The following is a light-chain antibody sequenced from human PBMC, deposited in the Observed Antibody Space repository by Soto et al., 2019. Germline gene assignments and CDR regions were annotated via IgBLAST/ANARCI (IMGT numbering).Light chain of an antibody. CDR2: GAS. Sequence: ILMTQSQVTLSVSPGPRATLSWRASLRVSTYVAWYQQRPGQAPRLLIYGASTRATGIPDRFSGSASGTEFTLTISRLEPEDFAVYYCQQYGNSPLTFGHGTKVDIK. CDR3: QQYGNSPLT. V-gene: IGKV3-15*01. CDR1: LRVSTY. J-gene: IGKJ1*01.